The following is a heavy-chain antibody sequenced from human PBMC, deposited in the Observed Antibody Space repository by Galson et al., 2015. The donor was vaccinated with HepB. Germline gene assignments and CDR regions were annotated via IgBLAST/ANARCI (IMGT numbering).Heavy chain of an antibody. V-gene: IGHV3-23*01. CDR3: ATRGPARNFDY. CDR2: ISTDSGDT. D-gene: IGHD6-6*01. CDR1: GFTFSSYA. J-gene: IGHJ4*02. Sequence: SLRLSCAASGFTFSSYAMSWVRQAPGKGLEWVSGISTDSGDTIYADSVKGRFSISRDNSKNTLYLQMSSLRAEDTAVYYCATRGPARNFDYWGQGTLVTVSS.